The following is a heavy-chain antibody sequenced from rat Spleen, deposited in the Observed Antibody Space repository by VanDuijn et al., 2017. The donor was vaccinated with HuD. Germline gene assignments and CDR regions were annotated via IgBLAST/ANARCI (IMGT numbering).Heavy chain of an antibody. D-gene: IGHD1-9*01. J-gene: IGHJ2*01. Sequence: EVQLVESGGGLVQPGRSLKLSCAASGFTFSDYNMAWVRQAPKKGLEWVATISYDGSSTYYRDSVKGRFTISRNNAKSTLYLQVDSLRSEDTAIYYCARPTTGIPFNYWGQGVMVTVSS. CDR2: ISYDGSST. V-gene: IGHV5-7*01. CDR3: ARPTTGIPFNY. CDR1: GFTFSDYN.